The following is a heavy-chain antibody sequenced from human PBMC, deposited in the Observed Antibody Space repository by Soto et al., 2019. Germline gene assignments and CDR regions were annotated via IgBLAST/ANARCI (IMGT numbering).Heavy chain of an antibody. CDR2: ISNDGSNK. J-gene: IGHJ5*02. CDR1: GFSFSSYG. V-gene: IGHV3-30*18. CDR3: AKALTVAGTGWFDP. Sequence: GGSLRLSCAASGFSFSSYGMHWVRQAPGKGLEWAAVISNDGSNKYYADSVKGRFTISRDNAKNTLYLQMNSLRAEDTAVYYCAKALTVAGTGWFDPWGQGTQVTVSS. D-gene: IGHD6-19*01.